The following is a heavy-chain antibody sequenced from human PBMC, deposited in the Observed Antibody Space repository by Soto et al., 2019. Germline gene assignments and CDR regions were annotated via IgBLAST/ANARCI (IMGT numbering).Heavy chain of an antibody. J-gene: IGHJ4*02. Sequence: LRLSCAASGLNVSSNYMNWVRQAPGKGLEWVSVTYSCGSTYYADSVKGRFTISRDNSKNTLYLQMNSLRAEDSAVYYCVKERSGHSYADSWGQGTLVTVSS. CDR3: VKERSGHSYADS. D-gene: IGHD5-18*01. CDR1: GLNVSSNY. V-gene: IGHV3-53*01. CDR2: TYSCGST.